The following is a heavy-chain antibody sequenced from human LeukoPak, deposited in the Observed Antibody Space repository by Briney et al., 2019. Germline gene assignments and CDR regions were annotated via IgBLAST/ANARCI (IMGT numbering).Heavy chain of an antibody. Sequence: GESLKISCKGSAYSFTSYWIGWVRQMPGKGLEWMGIIYPGDSDTRYSPSFQGQVTISADKSISTAYLQWSSLKASDTAMYYCARQRRSDYGVRGAFDIWGQGTMVTVSS. J-gene: IGHJ3*02. D-gene: IGHD4-17*01. CDR3: ARQRRSDYGVRGAFDI. CDR2: IYPGDSDT. CDR1: AYSFTSYW. V-gene: IGHV5-51*01.